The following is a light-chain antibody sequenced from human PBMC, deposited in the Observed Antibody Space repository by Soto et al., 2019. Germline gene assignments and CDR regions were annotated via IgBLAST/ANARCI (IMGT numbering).Light chain of an antibody. CDR2: AAS. V-gene: IGKV1-39*01. CDR1: ESIRNN. CDR3: QQTYSTPRGA. Sequence: DIQMTQSPSSLSASVGDRVTITCRASESIRNNLNWYQQKPGKAPKLLIYAASTLQSGVPSRFSVGRSGTEFTLTSGSLQPEDFTTYYCQQTYSTPRGAFGQGTKV. J-gene: IGKJ1*01.